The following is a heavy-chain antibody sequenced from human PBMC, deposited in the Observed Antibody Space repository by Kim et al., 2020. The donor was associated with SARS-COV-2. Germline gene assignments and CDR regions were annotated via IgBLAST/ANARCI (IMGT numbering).Heavy chain of an antibody. CDR2: INHSGST. D-gene: IGHD6-19*01. J-gene: IGHJ5*02. V-gene: IGHV4-34*01. Sequence: SETLSLTCAVYGGSFSGYYWSWIRQPPGKGLEWIGEINHSGSTNYNPSLKSRVTISVDTSKNQFSLKLSSVTAADTAVYYCARGRGGCYKSPGRTLDPWGQGTLVTASS. CDR3: ARGRGGCYKSPGRTLDP. CDR1: GGSFSGYY.